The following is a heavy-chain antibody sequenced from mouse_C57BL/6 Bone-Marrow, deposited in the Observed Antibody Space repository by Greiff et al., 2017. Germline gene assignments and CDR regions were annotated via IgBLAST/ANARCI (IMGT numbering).Heavy chain of an antibody. CDR3: ARGSNYGGYYFDY. CDR1: GYTFTTYP. Sequence: VQLQQSGAELVKPGASVKMSCKASGYTFTTYPIEWMKQNHGKSLEWIGNFHPYNDDTKYNEKFKGKDTLTVEKSSSTVYLELSRLTSDDSAFYYCARGSNYGGYYFDYWGQGTTLTVSS. J-gene: IGHJ2*01. CDR2: FHPYNDDT. D-gene: IGHD2-5*01. V-gene: IGHV1-47*01.